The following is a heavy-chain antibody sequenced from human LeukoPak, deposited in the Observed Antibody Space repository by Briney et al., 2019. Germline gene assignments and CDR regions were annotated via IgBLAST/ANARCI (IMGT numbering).Heavy chain of an antibody. D-gene: IGHD2-15*01. V-gene: IGHV1-46*01. J-gene: IGHJ4*02. CDR3: ARDLGSVVVVAALDY. CDR1: GYTFTSHY. Sequence: ASVKVSCKASGYTFTSHYMHWVRQAPGQGLEWMGIINPSGGSTSYAQKFQGRVTMTRDTSTSTVYMELSSLRSEDTAVYYCARDLGSVVVVAALDYWGQGTLVTVSS. CDR2: INPSGGST.